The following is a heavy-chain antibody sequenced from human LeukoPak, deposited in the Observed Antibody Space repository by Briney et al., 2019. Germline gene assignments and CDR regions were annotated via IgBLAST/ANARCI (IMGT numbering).Heavy chain of an antibody. J-gene: IGHJ5*02. CDR1: GGSISSGGYS. D-gene: IGHD3-22*01. CDR3: ARGGDYYDSSGYFNWFDP. V-gene: IGHV4-30-2*01. Sequence: PSETLSLTCAVSGGSISSGGYSWSWIRQPPGKGLEWIGYIYHSGSTYYNPSHKSRVTISVDRSKNQFSLKLSSVTAADTAVYYCARGGDYYDSSGYFNWFDPWGQGTLVTVSS. CDR2: IYHSGST.